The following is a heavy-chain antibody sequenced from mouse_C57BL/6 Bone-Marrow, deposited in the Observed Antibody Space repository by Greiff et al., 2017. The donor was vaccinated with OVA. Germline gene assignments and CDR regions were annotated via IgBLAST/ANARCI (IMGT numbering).Heavy chain of an antibody. J-gene: IGHJ4*01. D-gene: IGHD2-5*01. CDR3: ARSSNYDAMDY. V-gene: IGHV1-26*01. CDR1: GYTFTDYY. CDR2: INPNNGGT. Sequence: VQLQQSGPELVKPGASVKISCKASGYTFTDYYMNWVKQSHGKSLEWIGDINPNNGGTSYNQKFKGKATLTVDKSSSTAYMELRSLTSEDSAVYYCARSSNYDAMDYRGQGTSVTVSS.